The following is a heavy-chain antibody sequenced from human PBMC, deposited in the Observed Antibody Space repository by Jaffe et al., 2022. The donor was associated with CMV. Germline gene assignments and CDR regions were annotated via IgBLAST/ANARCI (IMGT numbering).Heavy chain of an antibody. CDR1: GFTFGDYA. CDR2: IRSKAYGGTT. V-gene: IGHV3-49*05. CDR3: TRGGGQQLFSWFDP. D-gene: IGHD6-13*01. Sequence: EVQLVESGGGLVKPGRSLRLSCTASGFTFGDYAMSWFRQAPGKGLEWVGFIRSKAYGGTTEYAASVKGRFTISRDDSKSIAYLQMNSLKTEDTAVYYCTRGGGQQLFSWFDPWGQGTLVTVSS. J-gene: IGHJ5*02.